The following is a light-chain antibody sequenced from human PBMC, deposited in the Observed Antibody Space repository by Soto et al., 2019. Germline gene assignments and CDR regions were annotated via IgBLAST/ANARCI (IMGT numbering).Light chain of an antibody. J-gene: IGLJ1*01. CDR2: DVS. CDR3: SSYTTSNTRQIV. V-gene: IGLV2-14*03. CDR1: SSDVGGYNY. Sequence: QSALTQPASVSGSPGQSITISCTGTSSDVGGYNYVSWYQHHPGKAPKLMIYDVSNRPSGVSNHFSGSKSGNAASLTISGLQPEGEADYYCSSYTTSNTRQIVFGTGTKLTVL.